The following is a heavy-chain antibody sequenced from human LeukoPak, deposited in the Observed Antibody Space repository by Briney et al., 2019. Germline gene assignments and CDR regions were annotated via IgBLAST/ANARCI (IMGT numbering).Heavy chain of an antibody. CDR3: ARDREQEPTYDY. V-gene: IGHV3-48*01. CDR2: ISSSSSTI. D-gene: IGHD6-13*01. Sequence: GVSLRLTCTASRFTFSGYSMNWVRQAPGKGLEWVAYISSSSSTIYYADSVKGRFTISRDNAKMSLYLQMNSLRAEDTAVYYCARDREQEPTYDYWGRGTLVTVSS. CDR1: RFTFSGYS. J-gene: IGHJ4*02.